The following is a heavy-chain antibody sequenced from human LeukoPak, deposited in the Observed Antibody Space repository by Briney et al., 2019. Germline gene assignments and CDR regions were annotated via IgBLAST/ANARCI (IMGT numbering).Heavy chain of an antibody. CDR2: ISSSSSTI. CDR1: GFTFSSYS. Sequence: PGGSLRLSCAASGFTFSSYSMNWVRQAPGKGLEWVSYISSSSSTIYYADSVKGRFTISRDNAKNSLYLQMNSLRAEDTAVYYCARGAVGGDWNPTYYFDYWGQGTLVTVSS. V-gene: IGHV3-48*01. D-gene: IGHD2-21*02. J-gene: IGHJ4*02. CDR3: ARGAVGGDWNPTYYFDY.